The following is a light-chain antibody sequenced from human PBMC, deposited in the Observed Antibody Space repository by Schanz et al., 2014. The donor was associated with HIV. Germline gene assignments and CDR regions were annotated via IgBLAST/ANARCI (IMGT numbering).Light chain of an antibody. CDR3: QYFGNSGGT. CDR2: GAS. J-gene: IGKJ4*01. Sequence: EIVLTQSPGTLSLSPGERATLSCRASQSGSSSSLAWYQQKPGQAPRLLIYGASTRATGIPDRFRGDGSGTDFSLTISRLEPEDFAVYYCQYFGNSGGTFGGGTKVEIK. V-gene: IGKV3-20*01. CDR1: QSGSSSS.